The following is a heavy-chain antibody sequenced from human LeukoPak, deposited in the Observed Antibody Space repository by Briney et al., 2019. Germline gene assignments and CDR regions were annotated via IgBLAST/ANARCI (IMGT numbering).Heavy chain of an antibody. Sequence: GESLRISCKGSGYSFTSYWIGWVRQMPGKGLEWMGIIYPGDSDTRYSPSFQGQVTISADKSISTAYLQWSSLKASDTAMYYCARLGVIAARPRNAFDIWGRGTMVTVSS. CDR1: GYSFTSYW. V-gene: IGHV5-51*01. CDR2: IYPGDSDT. CDR3: ARLGVIAARPRNAFDI. D-gene: IGHD6-6*01. J-gene: IGHJ3*02.